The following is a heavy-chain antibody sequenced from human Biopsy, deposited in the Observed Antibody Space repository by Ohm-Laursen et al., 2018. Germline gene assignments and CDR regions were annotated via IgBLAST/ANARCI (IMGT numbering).Heavy chain of an antibody. D-gene: IGHD3-16*01. CDR3: QGGHLPPGQFYGLDV. V-gene: IGHV3-66*01. CDR1: GFTVYNNY. J-gene: IGHJ6*02. Sequence: SLRLSCTASGFTVYNNYMNWVRQAPGKGLEWVSLIYSGGDTRYADSVKGRFTISRDSSKNTLNLQMNGLRAEDTAVYFCQGGHLPPGQFYGLDVWGQGTTVTVSS. CDR2: IYSGGDT.